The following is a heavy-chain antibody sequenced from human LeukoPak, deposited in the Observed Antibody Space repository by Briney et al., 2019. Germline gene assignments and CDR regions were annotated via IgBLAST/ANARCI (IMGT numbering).Heavy chain of an antibody. Sequence: PGGSLRLSCAASGFSLSNYGLHWVRQGPGKGLEWLAVINYDGSNRYYADSVKGRFTISKDISENTLYLQMHRLSADDTAIYYCARWGGTRQFYFDYWGQGTLATVSS. J-gene: IGHJ4*02. CDR3: ARWGGTRQFYFDY. CDR1: GFSLSNYG. CDR2: INYDGSNR. D-gene: IGHD3-16*01. V-gene: IGHV3-33*01.